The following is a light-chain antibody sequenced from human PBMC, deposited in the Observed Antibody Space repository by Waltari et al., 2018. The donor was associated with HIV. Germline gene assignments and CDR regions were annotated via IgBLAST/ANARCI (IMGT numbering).Light chain of an antibody. J-gene: IGLJ3*02. CDR1: STDVGNYNF. CDR3: CAFAGANTWV. V-gene: IGLV2-23*02. Sequence: QSALTQPASVSGSPGQSITISCSGTSTDVGNYNFVSWYQQHPARAPKLIIYEVTKCPSAVSHRFSGSKSGNTASLTISWLQADDEAYYYCCAFAGANTWVFGGGTKLIVL. CDR2: EVT.